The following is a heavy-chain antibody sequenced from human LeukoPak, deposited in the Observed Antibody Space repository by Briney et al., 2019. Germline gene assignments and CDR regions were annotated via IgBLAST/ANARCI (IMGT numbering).Heavy chain of an antibody. D-gene: IGHD6-19*01. J-gene: IGHJ4*02. V-gene: IGHV3-23*01. CDR2: ISGSGGST. CDR1: GFTFSSYA. CDR3: AKDIRKAVAGSIFDY. Sequence: GGSLRLSCAASGFTFSSYAMSWVRQAPGKGLEWVSAISGSGGSTYYADSVKGRFTISRDNSKNTLYLQMNSLRAEDTAVYYCAKDIRKAVAGSIFDYWGQGTLVTVSS.